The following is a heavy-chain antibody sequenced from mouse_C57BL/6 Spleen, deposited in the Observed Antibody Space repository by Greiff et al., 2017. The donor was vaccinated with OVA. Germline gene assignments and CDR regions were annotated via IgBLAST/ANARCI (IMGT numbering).Heavy chain of an antibody. Sequence: VQLQQSGGGLVQPKGSLKLSCAASGFTFHTYAMHWVRQAPGKGLEWVARIRRKSSNYATYYAAYVKDRFTISRDDSQSMRYLQMNNLRTEYTAMYYWVRGYGYYAMDCWGQGTSVTVAS. CDR2: IRRKSSNYAT. J-gene: IGHJ4*01. CDR1: GFTFHTYA. D-gene: IGHD2-10*02. CDR3: VRGYGYYAMDC. V-gene: IGHV10-3*01.